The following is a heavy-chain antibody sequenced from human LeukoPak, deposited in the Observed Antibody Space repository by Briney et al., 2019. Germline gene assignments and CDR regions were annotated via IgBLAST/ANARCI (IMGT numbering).Heavy chain of an antibody. V-gene: IGHV4-34*01. D-gene: IGHD2/OR15-2a*01. CDR1: GGSFSGYY. J-gene: IGHJ5*02. CDR3: ARTFYDTTGHVNWFDP. Sequence: PSETLSLTCAVYGGSFSGYYWSWIRQPPGKGLEWIGEINHSGSTNYNPSLKSRVTISVDTSRNQFSLKLGSVTAADTAVYYCARTFYDTTGHVNWFDPWGQGTLVTVSS. CDR2: INHSGST.